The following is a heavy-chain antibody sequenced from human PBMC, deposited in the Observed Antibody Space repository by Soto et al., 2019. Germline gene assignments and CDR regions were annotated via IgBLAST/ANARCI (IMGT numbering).Heavy chain of an antibody. J-gene: IGHJ4*02. D-gene: IGHD2-15*01. V-gene: IGHV3-33*01. CDR3: ATGFLGLCTGGNCPLDY. CDR1: GFTFSRQA. Sequence: ESGGGVVQPERSLRLSCAASGFTFSRQAMHWVRQAPGRGLEWVAVIWYHGIDKYYADSVKGRFTISRDNSKNTVYLQMNSLRGEDTAVYYCATGFLGLCTGGNCPLDYWGQGTLVTVSS. CDR2: IWYHGIDK.